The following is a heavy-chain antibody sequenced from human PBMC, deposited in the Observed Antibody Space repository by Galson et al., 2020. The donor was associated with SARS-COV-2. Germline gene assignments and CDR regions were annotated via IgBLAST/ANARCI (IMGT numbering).Heavy chain of an antibody. CDR3: ARDEGIRGYNYGRLYYGMDV. CDR2: ISTSSSYT. D-gene: IGHD5-18*01. V-gene: IGHV3-21*01. Sequence: NSGGSLRLSCAASGFHFSTYSMNWVRLAPGQGLEWVSSISTSSSYTYYVDSVKGRFSITRDNPRNSLYLQMNSLRDEDTAVYYCARDEGIRGYNYGRLYYGMDVWRQGTTVTVAS. CDR1: GFHFSTYS. J-gene: IGHJ6*02.